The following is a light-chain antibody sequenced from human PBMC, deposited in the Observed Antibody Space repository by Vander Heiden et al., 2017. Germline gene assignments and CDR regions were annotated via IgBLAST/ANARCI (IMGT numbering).Light chain of an antibody. Sequence: QSVLPQPPSASGPPGQRVTISCSVSSSNIGSKTVTWYQQLPRPAPKLLIYSKSPRPSGVPALFSASNSGTSASLAISGLQAEDAADYYCAALYDSLNGPVFGGGTKLTVL. CDR1: SSNIGSKT. CDR3: AALYDSLNGPV. V-gene: IGLV1-44*01. J-gene: IGLJ3*02. CDR2: SKS.